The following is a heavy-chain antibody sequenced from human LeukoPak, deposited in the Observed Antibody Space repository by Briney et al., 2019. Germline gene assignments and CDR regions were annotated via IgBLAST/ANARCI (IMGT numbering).Heavy chain of an antibody. CDR2: ISSSGSTI. CDR3: ARARITETRYYYYGMDV. J-gene: IGHJ6*02. V-gene: IGHV3-48*03. D-gene: IGHD3-10*01. CDR1: GFTFSSYE. Sequence: GGSLRLSCAASGFTFSSYEMNWVRQAPGKGLEWVSYISSSGSTIYYADSVKGRFTISRDNTKNSLYLQMNSLRAEDTAVYYCARARITETRYYYYGMDVWGQGTTVTVSS.